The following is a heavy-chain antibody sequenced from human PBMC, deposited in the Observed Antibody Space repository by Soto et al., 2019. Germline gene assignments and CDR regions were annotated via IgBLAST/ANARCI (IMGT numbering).Heavy chain of an antibody. CDR2: ISASNGNT. Sequence: KVSCKASGYTFTSYGVSWVRQAPGQGLEWMGWISASNGNTNYAQKIQGRVTMTTDTPTSTAYMELMSLRSDDTAVYYCARGGFDSGYGVWGQGTLVTGSS. V-gene: IGHV1-18*01. J-gene: IGHJ4*02. CDR1: GYTFTSYG. D-gene: IGHD5-12*01. CDR3: ARGGFDSGYGV.